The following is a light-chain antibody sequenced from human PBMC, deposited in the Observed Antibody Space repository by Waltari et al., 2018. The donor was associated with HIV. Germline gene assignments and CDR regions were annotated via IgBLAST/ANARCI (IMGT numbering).Light chain of an antibody. Sequence: QSVLTQPPSASGTPGQRVTISCSGSSSNIGSNTVNWYQQIPGTAPKVLHYSNNQRPSGVPDRFSGSKSGTSASLAISGLQSEDEADYYCAAWDDSLGGVVFGGGTKLTVL. CDR3: AAWDDSLGGVV. J-gene: IGLJ3*02. V-gene: IGLV1-44*01. CDR2: SNN. CDR1: SSNIGSNT.